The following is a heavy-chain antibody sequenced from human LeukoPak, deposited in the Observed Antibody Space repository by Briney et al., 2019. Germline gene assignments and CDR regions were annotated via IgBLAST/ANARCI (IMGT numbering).Heavy chain of an antibody. V-gene: IGHV4-59*08. Sequence: SETLSLTCTVSGGSITSHYWIWIRQAPGKVLQWIGFIYDSGRTKYNPSLQSRVTISLDTSEKKFSLQVTSVTAADTAVYYCTRLLDNDSSGDPDTFDMWGQGTVVTVSS. CDR2: IYDSGRT. J-gene: IGHJ3*02. CDR1: GGSITSHY. D-gene: IGHD3-22*01. CDR3: TRLLDNDSSGDPDTFDM.